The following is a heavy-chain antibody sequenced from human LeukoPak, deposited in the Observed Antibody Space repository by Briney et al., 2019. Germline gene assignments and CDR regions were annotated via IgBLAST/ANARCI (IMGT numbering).Heavy chain of an antibody. V-gene: IGHV4-59*01. D-gene: IGHD3-10*01. CDR3: ARGRSMVRGVSWFDP. J-gene: IGHJ5*02. CDR2: IYYSGTT. Sequence: SETLSLTCTVSGGSISNYYWSWIRQPPGKGLEWIGYIYYSGTTNYNPSLKSRVTISVDTSNNQFSLKLSSVTAADTAVYYCARGRSMVRGVSWFDPWGQGTLVTVSS. CDR1: GGSISNYY.